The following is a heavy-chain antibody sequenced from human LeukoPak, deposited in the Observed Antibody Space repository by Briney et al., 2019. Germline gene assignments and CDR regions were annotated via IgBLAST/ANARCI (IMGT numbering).Heavy chain of an antibody. V-gene: IGHV1-18*01. D-gene: IGHD1-14*01. CDR3: ATPSQEGPGFYYYGMDV. J-gene: IGHJ6*02. Sequence: GASVKVSCKASGYTFTSYGISWVRQAPGQGLEWMGWISAYNGNTNYAQKLQGRVTMTTDTSTSTAYMELSSLRSDDTAVYYCATPSQEGPGFYYYGMDVWGQGTSVTVSS. CDR1: GYTFTSYG. CDR2: ISAYNGNT.